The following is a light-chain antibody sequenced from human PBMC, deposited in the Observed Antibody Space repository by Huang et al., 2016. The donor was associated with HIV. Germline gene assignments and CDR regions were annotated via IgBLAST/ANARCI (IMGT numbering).Light chain of an antibody. CDR1: QSVRTD. V-gene: IGKV3-15*01. J-gene: IGKJ1*01. CDR2: DAS. Sequence: EVVMTQSPATLSVSPGERATLSCRASQSVRTDVAWYQQKPGQAPRLLISDASNRATGVPDRFSGSGSGTEFTLTISSLQSEDFAVYYCQQYNNWPPWTFGQGTRVEIK. CDR3: QQYNNWPPWT.